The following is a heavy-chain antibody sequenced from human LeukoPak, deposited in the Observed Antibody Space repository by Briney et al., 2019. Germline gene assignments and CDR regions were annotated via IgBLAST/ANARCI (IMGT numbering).Heavy chain of an antibody. J-gene: IGHJ4*02. CDR1: GFTFSSYS. CDR2: ISGSSSTI. D-gene: IGHD6-19*01. CDR3: ARDREGSGWYYFDY. Sequence: GGSLRLSCAASGFTFSSYSMNWVRQAPGKGLEWGSYISGSSSTIYYADSVKGRFTISRDNGKNTLYLQMNSLRAEDTAVYYCARDREGSGWYYFDYWGQGTLVTVSS. V-gene: IGHV3-48*01.